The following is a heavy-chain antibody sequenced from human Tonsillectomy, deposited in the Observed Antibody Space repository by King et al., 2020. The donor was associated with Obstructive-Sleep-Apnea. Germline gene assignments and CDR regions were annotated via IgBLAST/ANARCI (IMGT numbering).Heavy chain of an antibody. J-gene: IGHJ4*02. Sequence: QLVQSGAEVKKPGASVKVSCKASGYTFTSYDINWVRQATGQGLEWMGCMNPNSGNTGYAQKFQGRVTMTRNTSISTAYMELSSLRSEDTAVYYCARASVAEMATIRGDFDYWGQGTLVTVSS. CDR2: MNPNSGNT. V-gene: IGHV1-8*01. D-gene: IGHD5-24*01. CDR3: ARASVAEMATIRGDFDY. CDR1: GYTFTSYD.